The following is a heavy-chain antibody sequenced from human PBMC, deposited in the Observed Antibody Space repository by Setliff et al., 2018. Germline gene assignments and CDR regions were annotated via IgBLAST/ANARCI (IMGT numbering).Heavy chain of an antibody. CDR3: YITYSYSLYYFDY. V-gene: IGHV1-18*01. CDR1: GYTFTSYG. CDR2: ISAYNGNT. J-gene: IGHJ4*02. D-gene: IGHD5-18*01. Sequence: ASVKVSCKASGYTFTSYGISWVRQAPGQGLEWMGWISAYNGNTNYAQKFQGWVTMTRDTSISTAYMELSSLRSEDTAVYYCYITYSYSLYYFDYWGQGTLVTVSS.